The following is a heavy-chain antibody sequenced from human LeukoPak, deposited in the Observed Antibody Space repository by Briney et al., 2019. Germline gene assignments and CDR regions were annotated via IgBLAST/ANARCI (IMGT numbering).Heavy chain of an antibody. V-gene: IGHV4-61*01. CDR3: ARDKSQWLVPGNWFDP. D-gene: IGHD6-19*01. CDR1: GGSISGSSYY. J-gene: IGHJ5*02. CDR2: IYYSGST. Sequence: SETLSLTCTVSGGSISGSSYYWGWIRQPPGKGLEWIGYIYYSGSTNYNPSLKSRVTISVDTSKNQFSLKLSSVTAADTAVYYCARDKSQWLVPGNWFDPWGQGTLVTVSS.